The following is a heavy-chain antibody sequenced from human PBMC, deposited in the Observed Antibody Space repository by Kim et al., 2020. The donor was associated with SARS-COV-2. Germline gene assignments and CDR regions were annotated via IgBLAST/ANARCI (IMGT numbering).Heavy chain of an antibody. CDR2: FYHSGTT. D-gene: IGHD4-4*01. CDR3: SRAKSTGLRVKTSGFDV. CDR1: DVSIASGYY. Sequence: SETLSLTCTVSDVSIASGYYCAWIRQPPGEGLLWSGSFYHSGTTSYTTPLLSRLTMSVDKSKNNYSLMLTSSTAAATTIYYCSRAKSTGLRVKTSGFDV. V-gene: IGHV4-38-2*02. J-gene: IGHJ6*01.